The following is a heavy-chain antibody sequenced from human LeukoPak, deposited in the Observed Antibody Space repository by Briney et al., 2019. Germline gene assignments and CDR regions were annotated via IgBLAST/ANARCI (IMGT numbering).Heavy chain of an antibody. J-gene: IGHJ4*02. V-gene: IGHV4-39*07. Sequence: SETLSLTCTVSGGSIRDNSYYWGWIRQPPGKGLEWIGDIYFSGSTYYNPSLKSRVSMSQDTSKNQFSLKLRSVTAADTAVYYCARRSVETIMARPFDYWGQGTLVTVSS. D-gene: IGHD5-18*01. CDR1: GGSIRDNSYY. CDR2: IYFSGST. CDR3: ARRSVETIMARPFDY.